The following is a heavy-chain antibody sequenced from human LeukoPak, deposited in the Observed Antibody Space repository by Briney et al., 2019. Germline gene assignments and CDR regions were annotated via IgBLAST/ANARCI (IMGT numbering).Heavy chain of an antibody. J-gene: IGHJ4*02. CDR1: GYTFTGYY. V-gene: IGHV1-2*02. Sequence: GASVKVSCKASGYTFTGYYMHWVRQGHGQGLEWMGWINPNSGGTIYAQKFQGRVTMTRDTSISTAYMELSRLRSDDTAVYYCASIPQNWNYFDYWGQGTLVTVSS. D-gene: IGHD1-1*01. CDR2: INPNSGGT. CDR3: ASIPQNWNYFDY.